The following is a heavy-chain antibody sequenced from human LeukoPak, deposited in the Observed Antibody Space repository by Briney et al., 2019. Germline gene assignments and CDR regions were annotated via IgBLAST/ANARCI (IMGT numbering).Heavy chain of an antibody. D-gene: IGHD6-6*01. CDR1: GFTFSSYS. CDR2: ISSSSSTI. V-gene: IGHV3-48*04. Sequence: GGSLRLSCAASGFTFSSYSMNWVRQAPGKGLEWVSSISSSSSTIYYADSVRGRFTISRDNAKTSLYLQMNSLRAEDTAVYYCARAYSSSSLFDYWGQGTLVTVSS. CDR3: ARAYSSSSLFDY. J-gene: IGHJ4*02.